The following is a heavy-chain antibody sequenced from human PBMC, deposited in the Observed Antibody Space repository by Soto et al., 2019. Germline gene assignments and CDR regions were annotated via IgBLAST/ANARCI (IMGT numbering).Heavy chain of an antibody. D-gene: IGHD2-15*01. Sequence: HPGGTLRLSCTASGFTFGDYAMSWFRQAPGKGLEWVGFIRSKAYGGTTEYAASVKGRFTISRDDSKSIAYLQMNSLKTEDTAVYYCTRGYCSGGSCYSGWVWFDPWGQGTLVTVSS. J-gene: IGHJ5*02. CDR2: IRSKAYGGTT. CDR1: GFTFGDYA. CDR3: TRGYCSGGSCYSGWVWFDP. V-gene: IGHV3-49*03.